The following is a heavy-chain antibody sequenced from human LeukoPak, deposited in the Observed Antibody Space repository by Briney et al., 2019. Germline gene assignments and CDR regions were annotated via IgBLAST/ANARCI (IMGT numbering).Heavy chain of an antibody. V-gene: IGHV3-30*02. CDR1: GFTFSSYG. D-gene: IGHD1-26*01. CDR2: IRYDGRNK. J-gene: IGHJ4*02. CDR3: AKDEGRGSYDWVY. Sequence: PGGSLRLSCAASGFTFSSYGMQWVRQAPGKGLEWVSFIRYDGRNKYYTDSVKGRFSISRDNSRNTLYLQMNSLRAGDTAVYYCAKDEGRGSYDWVYWGQGTLVTVSS.